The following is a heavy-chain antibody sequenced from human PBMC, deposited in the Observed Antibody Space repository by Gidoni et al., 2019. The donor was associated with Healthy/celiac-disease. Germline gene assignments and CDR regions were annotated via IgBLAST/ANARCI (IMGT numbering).Heavy chain of an antibody. CDR2: IYYSGST. CDR3: ARVLVGRPGRRHNWFDP. J-gene: IGHJ5*02. V-gene: IGHV4-59*01. D-gene: IGHD2-8*02. Sequence: QVQLQESGPGLVKPSETLSLTCTVSGGSISSYYWSWIRQPPGKGLEWIGYIYYSGSTNYNPSLKSRVTISVDTSKNQFSLKLSSVTAADTAVYYCARVLVGRPGRRHNWFDPWGQGTLVTVSS. CDR1: GGSISSYY.